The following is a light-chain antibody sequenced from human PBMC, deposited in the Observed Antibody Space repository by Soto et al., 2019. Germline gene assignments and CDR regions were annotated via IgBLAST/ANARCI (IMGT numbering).Light chain of an antibody. J-gene: IGKJ1*01. V-gene: IGKV3-15*01. CDR1: QSVSSS. Sequence: EVVMTQSPATLSVSPGERATLSCRASQSVSSSLAWYQQKPGQAPRLLIYGASTRATGIPARFSGSGSETEFTLTISSLQSEDFSVYYCQQYKNWWTFGQGTKVEIK. CDR2: GAS. CDR3: QQYKNWWT.